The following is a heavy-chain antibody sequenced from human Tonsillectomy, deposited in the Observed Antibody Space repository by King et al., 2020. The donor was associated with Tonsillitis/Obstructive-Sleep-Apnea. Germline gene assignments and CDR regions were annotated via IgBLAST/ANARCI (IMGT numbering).Heavy chain of an antibody. CDR2: VSYSGFT. V-gene: IGHV4-39*01. CDR3: ARLFTMSRGIIIDDY. Sequence: QLQESGPGLVKPSEPLSLTCALFGASIITSTYYWCCIRQPPGKGLEWIGSVSYSGFTYLNPSLKSQATISVDTSKNQLSLRLSSVTDADTAVYYCARLFTMSRGIIIDDYWGQGTLVTVSS. CDR1: GASIITSTYY. D-gene: IGHD3-10*01. J-gene: IGHJ4*02.